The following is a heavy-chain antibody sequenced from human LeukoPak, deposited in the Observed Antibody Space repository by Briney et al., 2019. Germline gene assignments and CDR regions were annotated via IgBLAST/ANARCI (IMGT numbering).Heavy chain of an antibody. V-gene: IGHV1-18*01. CDR1: GYTFTSYG. D-gene: IGHD3-22*01. J-gene: IGHJ4*02. CDR2: ISAYNGNT. CDR3: ASALDYYDSSASSL. Sequence: ASVKVSCKASGYTFTSYGISWVRQAPGQGLEWMGWISAYNGNTSYAQKLQGRVTMTTDTSTSTAYMELRSLRSDDTAVYYCASALDYYDSSASSLWGQGTLVTVSS.